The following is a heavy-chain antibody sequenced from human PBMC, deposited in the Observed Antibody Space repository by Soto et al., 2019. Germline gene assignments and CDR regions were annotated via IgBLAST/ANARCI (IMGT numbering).Heavy chain of an antibody. CDR1: GFTFDDYA. V-gene: IGHV3-9*01. Sequence: EVQLVESGGGLVQPGRSLRLSCAASGFTFDDYAMHWVRQAPGKGLEWVSGISWDSGSIGYADSVKGRFTISRDNAKNPLYLPMNSLRAEDTALYYCAKDRGLVLSFYFDYWGQGTLVTVSS. CDR3: AKDRGLVLSFYFDY. CDR2: ISWDSGSI. D-gene: IGHD6-19*01. J-gene: IGHJ4*02.